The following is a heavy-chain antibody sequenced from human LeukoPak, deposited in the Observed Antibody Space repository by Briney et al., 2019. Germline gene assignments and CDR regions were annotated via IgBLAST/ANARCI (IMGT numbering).Heavy chain of an antibody. CDR3: ARGQSVGWEIGVCDF. Sequence: PGGSLRLSCEASGFTFSDYGMTWVRQVPGKGLEWVSNINWIGISTSYRDSVKGRFTISRDDSRNTLYLQMNSLRAEDTAVYYCARGQSVGWEIGVCDFWGQGSLVTVAS. J-gene: IGHJ4*02. V-gene: IGHV3-20*04. D-gene: IGHD1-26*01. CDR1: GFTFSDYG. CDR2: INWIGIST.